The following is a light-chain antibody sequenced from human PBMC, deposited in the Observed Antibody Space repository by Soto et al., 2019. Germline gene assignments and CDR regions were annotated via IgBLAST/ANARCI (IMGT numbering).Light chain of an antibody. Sequence: DIQMTQSPSTLSASVGDRVTITCRASQSISTWLAWYRQKPGEAPKLLIYHASNLETGVPSRFSGSGSGTEFTLTINSLQADDFATYYCQQYNAYSWTFGPGTKVDI. CDR3: QQYNAYSWT. J-gene: IGKJ1*01. V-gene: IGKV1-5*03. CDR1: QSISTW. CDR2: HAS.